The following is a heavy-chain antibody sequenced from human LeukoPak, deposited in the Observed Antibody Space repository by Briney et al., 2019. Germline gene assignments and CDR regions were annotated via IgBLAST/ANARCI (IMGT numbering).Heavy chain of an antibody. J-gene: IGHJ4*02. D-gene: IGHD3-3*01. CDR2: IYYSGST. V-gene: IGHV4-39*01. CDR1: GGSISSSSYY. Sequence: SETLSLTCTVSGGSISSSSYYWGWIRQPPGKGLEWIGSIYYSGSTYYNPSLKSRVTISVDTSKNQFPLKLSSVTAADTAVYYCARSLRFLECYPFDYWGQGTLVTVSS. CDR3: ARSLRFLECYPFDY.